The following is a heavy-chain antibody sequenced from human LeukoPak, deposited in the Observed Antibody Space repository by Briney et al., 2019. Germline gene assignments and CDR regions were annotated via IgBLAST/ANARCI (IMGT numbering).Heavy chain of an antibody. D-gene: IGHD3-22*01. Sequence: ASVKVSCKASGGTFNNYAISGVQQAPGQGLEWMGGTFPIFGRANYAQTFQGRVTINADEPASTAYMELSSLRSEDTAVYFCASHHYYDSSGYLHYFDCWGPGSLVTVSS. CDR1: GGTFNNYA. CDR2: TFPIFGRA. V-gene: IGHV1-69*01. CDR3: ASHHYYDSSGYLHYFDC. J-gene: IGHJ4*02.